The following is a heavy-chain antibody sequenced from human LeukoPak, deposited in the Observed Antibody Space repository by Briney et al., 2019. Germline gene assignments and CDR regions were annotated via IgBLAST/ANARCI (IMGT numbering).Heavy chain of an antibody. V-gene: IGHV4-59*08. J-gene: IGHJ5*02. CDR2: IYYSGST. Sequence: SETLSLTCTVSGGSISSYYWSWIRQPPGKGLEWIGYIYYSGSTNYNPSLKSRVTISVDTSKNQFSLKLSSVTAADTAVYYCARAVVAASNWFDPWGQGTLVTVSS. CDR3: ARAVVAASNWFDP. D-gene: IGHD2-15*01. CDR1: GGSISSYY.